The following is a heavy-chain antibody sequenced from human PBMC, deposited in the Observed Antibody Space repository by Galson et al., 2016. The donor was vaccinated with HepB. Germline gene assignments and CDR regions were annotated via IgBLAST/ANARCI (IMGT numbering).Heavy chain of an antibody. CDR3: ARDDWRCGDS. V-gene: IGHV3-7*03. CDR2: INEDGIDEN. Sequence: SLRLSCAASGFTFSRYWTSWVRQAPGKGLEWVAVINEDGIDENYYVDSVKGRFTITSDNAKNSLYLQMNNLRAEDTAIYYCARDDWRCGDSWGLGTLVTVSS. J-gene: IGHJ4*02. D-gene: IGHD4-17*01. CDR1: GFTFSRYW.